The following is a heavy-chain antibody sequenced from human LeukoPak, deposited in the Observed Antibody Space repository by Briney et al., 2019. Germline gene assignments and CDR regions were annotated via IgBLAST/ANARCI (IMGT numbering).Heavy chain of an antibody. J-gene: IGHJ4*02. V-gene: IGHV3-23*01. Sequence: PGGSLSLSCAASGFPVSSYYIRWVRQAPGKGLEWVSAISGSGGSTYYADSVKGRFTISRDNSKNTLYLQMNSLRAEDTAVYYCAKVPLTYYYGSSADYWGQGTLVTVSS. CDR2: ISGSGGST. CDR1: GFPVSSYY. D-gene: IGHD3-10*01. CDR3: AKVPLTYYYGSSADY.